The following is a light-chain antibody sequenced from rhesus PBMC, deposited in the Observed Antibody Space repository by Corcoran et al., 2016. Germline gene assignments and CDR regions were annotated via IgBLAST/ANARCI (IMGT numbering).Light chain of an antibody. J-gene: IGKJ2*01. V-gene: IGKV1-66*01. CDR3: QQYNNIPYS. CDR2: SAS. CDR1: QDINNY. Sequence: DIQMTQSPSSLSASVGDRVTITCRASQDINNYLSWYQQIPGKAPKPLIYSASSLETWVPSRFSGTRSVTDYALTITTLQPEDVATYYCQQYNNIPYSFGQGTKVEIK.